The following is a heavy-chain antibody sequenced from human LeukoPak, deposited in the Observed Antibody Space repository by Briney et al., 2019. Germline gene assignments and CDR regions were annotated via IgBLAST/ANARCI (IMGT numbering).Heavy chain of an antibody. CDR3: AKDPNGDYIGAFDI. V-gene: IGHV3-23*01. CDR2: ISGSGGRT. D-gene: IGHD4-17*01. J-gene: IGHJ3*02. CDR1: EFTFSNYA. Sequence: GGSLRLSCAASEFTFSNYAMTWVRQAPGKGLVWVSFISGSGGRTYYADSVQGRFTISRENSKNTLYLQMNSLRAEDTAVYYCAKDPNGDYIGAFDIWGQGTMVSVSS.